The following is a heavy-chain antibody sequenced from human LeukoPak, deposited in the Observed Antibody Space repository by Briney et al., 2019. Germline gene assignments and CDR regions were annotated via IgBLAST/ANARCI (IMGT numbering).Heavy chain of an antibody. Sequence: ASVKVSCKASGYTFTGYDMHWVRQAPGQGLEWMGWINPNSGGTNYAQKFQGRVTMTRDTSISTAYMELSRLRSDDRAVYYCARAPGVGTFAFDYWGQGTLVTVSS. J-gene: IGHJ4*02. V-gene: IGHV1-2*02. CDR2: INPNSGGT. CDR1: GYTFTGYD. CDR3: ARAPGVGTFAFDY. D-gene: IGHD1-26*01.